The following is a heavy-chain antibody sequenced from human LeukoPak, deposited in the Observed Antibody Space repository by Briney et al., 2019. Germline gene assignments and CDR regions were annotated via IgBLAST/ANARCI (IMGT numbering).Heavy chain of an antibody. J-gene: IGHJ5*02. CDR1: GFTFSNYA. V-gene: IGHV3-23*01. CDR2: ITASGDST. CDR3: ADSSVPSA. D-gene: IGHD2-2*01. Sequence: PGGSLRLSCAASGFTFSNYAMSWVRQAPGKGLEWVSGITASGDSTYSADSVKGRFTISRDNSKNTLYLQMNSLRAEDTAVYYCADSSVPSAWGQGTLVTVSS.